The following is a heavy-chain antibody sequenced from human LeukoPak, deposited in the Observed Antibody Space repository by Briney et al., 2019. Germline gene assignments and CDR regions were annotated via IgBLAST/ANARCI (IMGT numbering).Heavy chain of an antibody. J-gene: IGHJ3*02. V-gene: IGHV4-30-4*08. D-gene: IGHD1/OR15-1a*01. CDR2: ISYSGSA. Sequence: TSETLSLTCTVSGGSFRSRNYLWSWIRQTPGEGLEWIGYISYSGSAYYNPSLKSRVIISIDTSNSQFSLRLRSVTAADTAVYYCAREVNIQADSDAFDIWGPGTTVTVSS. CDR1: GGSFRSRNYL. CDR3: AREVNIQADSDAFDI.